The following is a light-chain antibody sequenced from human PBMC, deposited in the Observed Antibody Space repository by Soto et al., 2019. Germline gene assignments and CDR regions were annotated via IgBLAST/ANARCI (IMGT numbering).Light chain of an antibody. CDR1: RRISTY. Sequence: DIHMTQSPSSLSASVGERVTITCRASRRISTYLNWYQQKPGKAPNLLIYDASTLQSGVPSRFSGSGSGTEFTLTITCLQPEDFAIYYCQQSYSIPPTFGQGTKVDIK. CDR2: DAS. CDR3: QQSYSIPPT. J-gene: IGKJ1*01. V-gene: IGKV1-39*01.